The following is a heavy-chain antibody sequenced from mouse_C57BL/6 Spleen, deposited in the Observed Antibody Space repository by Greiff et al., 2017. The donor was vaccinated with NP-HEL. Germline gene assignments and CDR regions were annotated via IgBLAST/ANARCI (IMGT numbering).Heavy chain of an antibody. CDR3: ARKGDGYYVPFAY. CDR1: GYTFTSYW. CDR2: IDPSDSYT. Sequence: VQLQQPGAELVMPGASVKLSCKASGYTFTSYWMHWVKQRPGQGLEWIGEIDPSDSYTNYNQKFKGKSTLTVDKSASTAYMQLSSVTSDDAAVYYCARKGDGYYVPFAYWGQGTLVTVSA. V-gene: IGHV1-69*01. D-gene: IGHD2-3*01. J-gene: IGHJ3*01.